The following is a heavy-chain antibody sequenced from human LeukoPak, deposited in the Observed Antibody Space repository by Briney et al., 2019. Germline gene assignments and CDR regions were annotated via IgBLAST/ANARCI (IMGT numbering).Heavy chain of an antibody. CDR2: ISGSADSS. CDR1: GFTFSNYA. D-gene: IGHD2-15*01. J-gene: IGHJ4*02. Sequence: GGSLRLSCAASGFTFSNYAMSWVRQAPGKGLEWVSGISGSADSSYYADSVKGRFTISRDNAKNSLYLQMNSLRAEDTAVYYCASLLRHWGQGTLVTVSS. CDR3: ASLLRH. V-gene: IGHV3-23*01.